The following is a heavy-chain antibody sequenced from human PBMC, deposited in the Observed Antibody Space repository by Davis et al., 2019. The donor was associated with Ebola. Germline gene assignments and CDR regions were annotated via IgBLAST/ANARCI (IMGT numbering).Heavy chain of an antibody. CDR1: GCTFSSYA. D-gene: IGHD2-21*02. Sequence: SVKVSCKASGCTFSSYAIRWVRQAPGQGLEWMGRIIPNLGIANYAQKFQGRVTLTADKSTSTAYMELRSLRSDDTAVYYCARGYSPKCRGGDCVNDFWGQGTLITVST. V-gene: IGHV1-69*10. CDR3: ARGYSPKCRGGDCVNDF. J-gene: IGHJ4*02. CDR2: IIPNLGIA.